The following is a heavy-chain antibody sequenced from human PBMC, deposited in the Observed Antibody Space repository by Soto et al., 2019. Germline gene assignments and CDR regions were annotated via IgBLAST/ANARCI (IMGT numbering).Heavy chain of an antibody. CDR2: IIPIFGTA. V-gene: IGHV1-69*13. J-gene: IGHJ4*02. CDR3: ARDLGPGEGFDY. CDR1: GGTFSSYA. Sequence: SVKVSCKASGGTFSSYAISWVRQAPGQGLEWMGGIIPIFGTANYAQKFQSRVTITADESTSTAYMELSSLRSEDTAVYYCARDLGPGEGFDYWGQGTLVTVSS. D-gene: IGHD3-16*01.